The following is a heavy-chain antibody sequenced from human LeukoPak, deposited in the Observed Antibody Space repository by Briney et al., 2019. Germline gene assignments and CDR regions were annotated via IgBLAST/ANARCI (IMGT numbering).Heavy chain of an antibody. CDR1: GFTFSGSG. J-gene: IGHJ3*02. Sequence: GGSLRLSCAASGFTFSGSGMHWVRQAPGKGLEWVAFIRNDGTNKYYAESVKGRFTISRDNSKNTLYLQMNSLRAEDTAVYYCARVYNWNDEDAFDIWGQGTMVTVSS. CDR2: IRNDGTNK. CDR3: ARVYNWNDEDAFDI. V-gene: IGHV3-30*02. D-gene: IGHD1-1*01.